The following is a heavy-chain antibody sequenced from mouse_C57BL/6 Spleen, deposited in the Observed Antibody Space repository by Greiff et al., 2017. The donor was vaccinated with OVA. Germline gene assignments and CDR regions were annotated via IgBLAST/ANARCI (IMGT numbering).Heavy chain of an antibody. CDR3: ASYYGSSYGWFAY. Sequence: EVQLQQSGPGMVKPSQSLSLTCTVTGYSITSGYDWHWIRHFPGNQLEWMGYISYSGSTNYNPSLKSRISITHDTSKNHFFLKLNSVTTEDTATYYCASYYGSSYGWFAYWGQGTLVTVSA. J-gene: IGHJ3*01. CDR1: GYSITSGYD. CDR2: ISYSGST. V-gene: IGHV3-1*01. D-gene: IGHD1-1*01.